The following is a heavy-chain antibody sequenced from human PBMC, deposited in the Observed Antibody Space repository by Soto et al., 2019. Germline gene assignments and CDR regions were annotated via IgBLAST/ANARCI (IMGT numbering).Heavy chain of an antibody. V-gene: IGHV1-3*01. CDR1: GYTFTSYA. Sequence: GASVKVSCKASGYTFTSYAMHWVRQAPGQRLEWMGWINAGNGNTKYSQKFQGRVTITRDTSASTAYMELSSLRSEDTAVYYCARVPAGCSSTSCYLSYFDYWGQRTLVTVSS. J-gene: IGHJ4*02. D-gene: IGHD2-2*01. CDR3: ARVPAGCSSTSCYLSYFDY. CDR2: INAGNGNT.